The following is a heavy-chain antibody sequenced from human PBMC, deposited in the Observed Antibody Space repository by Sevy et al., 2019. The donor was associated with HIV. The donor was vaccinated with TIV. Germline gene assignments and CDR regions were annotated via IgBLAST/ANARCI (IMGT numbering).Heavy chain of an antibody. CDR3: ARERVPGGWYDAFDI. D-gene: IGHD6-19*01. Sequence: GGSPRLSCAASGFTFSDYYMSWIRQAPGKGLEWVSYISSSGSTIYYADSVKGRFTISRDNAKNSLYLQMNSLRAEDTAVYYCARERVPGGWYDAFDIWGQGTMVTVSS. V-gene: IGHV3-11*01. J-gene: IGHJ3*02. CDR1: GFTFSDYY. CDR2: ISSSGSTI.